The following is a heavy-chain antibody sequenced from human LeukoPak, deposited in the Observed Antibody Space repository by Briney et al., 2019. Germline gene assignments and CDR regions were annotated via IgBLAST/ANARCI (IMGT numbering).Heavy chain of an antibody. CDR1: GFTFSSYG. CDR2: ISGSGTNT. D-gene: IGHD3-10*01. V-gene: IGHV3-23*01. CDR3: AKGGSPVLYGSGRFDY. J-gene: IGHJ4*02. Sequence: PGGSLRLSCAASGFTFSSYGMSWVRQAPGKGLEWVSVISGSGTNTYYADSVKGRFTISRDNSKNTLYLQMNSLRAEDTAVYYCAKGGSPVLYGSGRFDYWGQGTLVTVSS.